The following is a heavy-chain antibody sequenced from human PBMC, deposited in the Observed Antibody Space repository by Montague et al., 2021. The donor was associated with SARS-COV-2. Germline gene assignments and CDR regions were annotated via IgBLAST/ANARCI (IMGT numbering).Heavy chain of an antibody. D-gene: IGHD3-9*01. J-gene: IGHJ6*02. CDR1: GGSISTGSYY. CDR2: IYNSGST. V-gene: IGHV4-61*02. Sequence: TLSLTCTVSGGSISTGSYYWSWIRQPAGKGLEWIGRIYNSGSTNYNPSLKSRVTVPVDTSKNQFSLKLSSVTAADTAVYYCARGPHYDILTSYYKDGMDVWGRGTTVTVSS. CDR3: ARGPHYDILTSYYKDGMDV.